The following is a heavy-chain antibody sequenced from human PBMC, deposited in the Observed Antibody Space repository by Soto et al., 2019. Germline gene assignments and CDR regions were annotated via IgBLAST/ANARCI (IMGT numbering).Heavy chain of an antibody. CDR3: AKGRQPDYGDYLRDY. D-gene: IGHD4-17*01. CDR2: ISWDGGST. J-gene: IGHJ4*02. CDR1: GFTFDDYT. V-gene: IGHV3-43*01. Sequence: EVQLVESVGVVVQPGGSLRLSCAASGFTFDDYTMHWVRQAPGKGLEWGSLISWDGGSTYYADSVKGRFTISRDNSKNYLYLQMNSLRTEDTALYYCAKGRQPDYGDYLRDYWGQGTLVTVSS.